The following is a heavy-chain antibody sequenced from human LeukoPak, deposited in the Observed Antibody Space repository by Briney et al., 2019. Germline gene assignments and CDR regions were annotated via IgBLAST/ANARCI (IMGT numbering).Heavy chain of an antibody. CDR3: TTEEGYSYVKV. CDR1: GFTFSTFN. CDR2: IKSKTDGGTT. J-gene: IGHJ3*01. D-gene: IGHD5-18*01. Sequence: GGSLRLSCTASGFTFSTFNMNWVRQAPGKGLEWVGRIKSKTDGGTTDYAAPVKGRFTISRDDSKNTLYLQMNSLKTEDTAVYYCTTEEGYSYVKVWGQGTMVTVSS. V-gene: IGHV3-15*01.